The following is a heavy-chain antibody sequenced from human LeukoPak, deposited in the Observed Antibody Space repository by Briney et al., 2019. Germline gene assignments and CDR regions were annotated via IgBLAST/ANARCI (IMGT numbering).Heavy chain of an antibody. J-gene: IGHJ6*02. CDR2: INHNGYVN. Sequence: GGSLRLSCAASGFTFSNFWMNWARQAPGKGLEWVASINHNGYVNYYVDSVKGRFTISRDNAKNSLYLQMSNLRAEDTAVYFCARRGGLDVWGQGATVTVSS. CDR3: ARRGGLDV. CDR1: GFTFSNFW. V-gene: IGHV3-7*03.